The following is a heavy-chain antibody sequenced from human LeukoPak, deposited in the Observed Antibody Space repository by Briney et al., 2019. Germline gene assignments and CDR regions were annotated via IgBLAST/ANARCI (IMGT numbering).Heavy chain of an antibody. J-gene: IGHJ6*02. Sequence: ASVKVSCKASGYTFTSYAMHWVRQAPGQRLEWMGWINAGNGNTKYSQKFQGRVTITADKSTSTAYMELSSLRSEDTAVYYCASFGTTVTIQYYYGMDVWGQGTTVTVSS. CDR3: ASFGTTVTIQYYYGMDV. CDR1: GYTFTSYA. D-gene: IGHD4-17*01. V-gene: IGHV1-3*01. CDR2: INAGNGNT.